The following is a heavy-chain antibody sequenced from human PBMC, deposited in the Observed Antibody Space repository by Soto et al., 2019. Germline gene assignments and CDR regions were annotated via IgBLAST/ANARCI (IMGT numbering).Heavy chain of an antibody. Sequence: GGSLRLSCAASGFTFSSYGMHWVRQAPGKGLEWVAVIWYDGSNKYYADSVKGRFTISRDNSKNTLYLQMNSLRAEDTAVYYCARDVVGGYNWKPIGAFDIWGQGTMVTVSS. V-gene: IGHV3-33*01. CDR2: IWYDGSNK. CDR3: ARDVVGGYNWKPIGAFDI. J-gene: IGHJ3*02. D-gene: IGHD1-20*01. CDR1: GFTFSSYG.